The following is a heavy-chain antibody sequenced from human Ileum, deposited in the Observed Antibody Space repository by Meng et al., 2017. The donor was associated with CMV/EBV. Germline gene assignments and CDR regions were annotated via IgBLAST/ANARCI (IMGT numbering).Heavy chain of an antibody. CDR1: FSLASPAEG. D-gene: IGHD4-17*01. V-gene: IGHV2-5*02. CDR3: AHRPSTVSFYWYVDV. Sequence: FSLASPAEGVGWIRQPPGKALEWIALLYWDGDRRLSPSLRNRLTITKDTSKNQVVLTLTNMDPAATGTYYCAHRPSTVSFYWYVDVWGRGTLVTVSS. CDR2: LYWDGDR. J-gene: IGHJ2*01.